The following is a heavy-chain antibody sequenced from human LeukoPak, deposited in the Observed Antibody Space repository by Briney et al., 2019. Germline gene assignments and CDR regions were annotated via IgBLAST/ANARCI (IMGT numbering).Heavy chain of an antibody. J-gene: IGHJ5*02. Sequence: PSETLSLTCTVSGGSISSSSYSWGWVRQPPGKGLEWIGSIYYSGSTYYNPSLKSRVTISVDTSKNQFSLKLSSVTAADTAVYFCARDAFLGMAMALNWFDPWGQGILVTVSS. CDR3: ARDAFLGMAMALNWFDP. CDR2: IYYSGST. V-gene: IGHV4-39*02. D-gene: IGHD6-19*01. CDR1: GGSISSSSYS.